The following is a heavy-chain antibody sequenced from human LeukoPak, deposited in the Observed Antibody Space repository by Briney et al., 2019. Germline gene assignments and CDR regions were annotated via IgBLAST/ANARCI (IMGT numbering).Heavy chain of an antibody. Sequence: GGSLRLSCAASGFTFSSYSMNWVRQAPGKGLEWVSSISSSSSYIYYADSVRGRFTISRDNAKNSLYLQMNSLRAEDTAVYYCARERGYSGYDKRDDYWGQGTLVTVSS. CDR1: GFTFSSYS. CDR2: ISSSSSYI. J-gene: IGHJ4*02. V-gene: IGHV3-21*01. CDR3: ARERGYSGYDKRDDY. D-gene: IGHD5-12*01.